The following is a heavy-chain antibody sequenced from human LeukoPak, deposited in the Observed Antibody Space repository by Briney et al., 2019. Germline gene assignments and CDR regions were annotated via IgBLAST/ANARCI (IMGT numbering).Heavy chain of an antibody. V-gene: IGHV4-4*07. J-gene: IGHJ4*02. CDR1: GGSISSYY. CDR3: ARGQGVGDYPPVYFDY. CDR2: IYTSGST. Sequence: SETLSLTCTVSGGSISSYYWSWIRQPAGKGLEWIGRIYTSGSTNYNPSLKSRVTMSVDTSKNQFSLKLSSVTAADTAVYYCARGQGVGDYPPVYFDYWGQGTLVTVSS. D-gene: IGHD4-17*01.